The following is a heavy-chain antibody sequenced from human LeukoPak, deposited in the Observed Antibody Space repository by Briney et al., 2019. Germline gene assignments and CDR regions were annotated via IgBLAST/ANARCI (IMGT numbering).Heavy chain of an antibody. Sequence: XXIXQPXGRXXEWVGSIYHSGSTYFNPSLKSRVTISVDTSKNQFSLKLTSVTAADTAVYYCARQTGSGLFILPGGQGTLVTVSS. CDR2: IYHSGST. CDR3: ARQTGSGLFILP. J-gene: IGHJ4*02. V-gene: IGHV4-38-2*01. D-gene: IGHD3/OR15-3a*01.